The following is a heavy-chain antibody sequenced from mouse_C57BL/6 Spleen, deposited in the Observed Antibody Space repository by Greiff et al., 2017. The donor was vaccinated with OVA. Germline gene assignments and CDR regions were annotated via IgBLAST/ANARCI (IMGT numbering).Heavy chain of an antibody. J-gene: IGHJ4*01. CDR2: IYPGDGDT. CDR3: ARWSTEGSYAMDY. Sequence: VQLQQSGPELVKPGASVKISCKASGYAFSSSWMNWVKQRPGKGLEWIGRIYPGDGDTNYNGKFKGKATLTADKSSSTAYMQLSSLTSEDSAVYFGARWSTEGSYAMDYWGQGTSVTVSS. CDR1: GYAFSSSW. D-gene: IGHD5-1*01. V-gene: IGHV1-82*01.